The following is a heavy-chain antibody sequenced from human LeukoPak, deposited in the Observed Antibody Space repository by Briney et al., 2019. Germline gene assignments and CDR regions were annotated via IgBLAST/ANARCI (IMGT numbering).Heavy chain of an antibody. CDR1: GFTFDDYA. CDR3: AKDRYASGSGDAFDI. J-gene: IGHJ3*02. D-gene: IGHD3-10*01. V-gene: IGHV3-9*01. Sequence: GGSLRLSCAASGFTFDDYAMHWVRQAPGKGLEWVSGISWNSGNIAHADSVKGRFTISRDNAKNSLYLQMNSLRPEDTAFYYCAKDRYASGSGDAFDIWGQGTMVTVSS. CDR2: ISWNSGNI.